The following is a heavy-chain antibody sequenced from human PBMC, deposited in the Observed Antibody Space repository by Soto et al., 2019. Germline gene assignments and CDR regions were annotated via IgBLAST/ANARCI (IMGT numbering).Heavy chain of an antibody. CDR2: ISYDGSNK. V-gene: IGHV3-30-3*01. CDR1: GFTFSSYA. J-gene: IGHJ4*02. CDR3: AREGQWLVLDY. Sequence: GGSLRLSCAASGFTFSSYAMHWVRQAPGKGLEWVAVISYDGSNKYYADSVKGRFTISRDNSKNTLYLQMNSLRAEDTAVYYCAREGQWLVLDYWGQGTLVTVSS. D-gene: IGHD6-19*01.